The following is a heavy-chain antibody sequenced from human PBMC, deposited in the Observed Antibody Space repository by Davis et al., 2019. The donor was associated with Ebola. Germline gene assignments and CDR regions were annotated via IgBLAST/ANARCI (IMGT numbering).Heavy chain of an antibody. V-gene: IGHV3-30*04. Sequence: GESLKISCAASGFTFSSYAMHWVRQAPGKGLEWVAVISYDGSNKYYADSVKGRFTISRDNSKNTLYLQMNSLRAEDTAVYYCARDALSADASGGMDVWGKGTTVTVSS. CDR1: GFTFSSYA. CDR2: ISYDGSNK. J-gene: IGHJ6*04. CDR3: ARDALSADASGGMDV. D-gene: IGHD2-2*01.